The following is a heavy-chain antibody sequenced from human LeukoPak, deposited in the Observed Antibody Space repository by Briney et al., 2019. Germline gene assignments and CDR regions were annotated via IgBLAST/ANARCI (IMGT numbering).Heavy chain of an antibody. Sequence: PSETLSLTCSVSGGSISNYYWTWIRQSAGKGLEWIGRIYNTGHTNYNPSLKSRVTMSVDTSKNQFSLKLSSVTAADTAVYYCARQRYFDWLPDYWGQGTLVTVSS. CDR1: GGSISNYY. J-gene: IGHJ4*02. D-gene: IGHD3-9*01. CDR2: IYNTGHT. V-gene: IGHV4-4*07. CDR3: ARQRYFDWLPDY.